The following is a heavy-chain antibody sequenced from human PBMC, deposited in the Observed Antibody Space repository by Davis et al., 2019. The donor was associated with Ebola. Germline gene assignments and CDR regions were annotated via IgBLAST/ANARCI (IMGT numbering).Heavy chain of an antibody. J-gene: IGHJ4*02. V-gene: IGHV3-43*02. CDR1: GFSFDEYA. CDR2: ISGDGNT. Sequence: GESLKISCATSGFSFDEYAVHWVRQAPGKGLEWVSLISGDGNTYYADSVQGRFTISRDSSKNSLYLQMNSLRTEDTALYYCTKDRYCTSTKCPLDYWGQGTLVTVSS. CDR3: TKDRYCTSTKCPLDY. D-gene: IGHD2/OR15-2a*01.